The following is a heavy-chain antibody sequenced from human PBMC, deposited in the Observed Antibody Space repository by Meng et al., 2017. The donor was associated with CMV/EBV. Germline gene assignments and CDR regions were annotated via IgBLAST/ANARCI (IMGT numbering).Heavy chain of an antibody. J-gene: IGHJ6*02. CDR3: ASRGLGCSSTSCYVVEPPEILYYYYGMDV. Sequence: GSLRLSCTVSGYSISSGYYWGWIRQPPGKGLEWIGSIYHSGSTYYNPSLKSRVTISVDTSKNQFSLKLSSVTAADTAVYYCASRGLGCSSTSCYVVEPPEILYYYYGMDVWGQGTTVTVSS. CDR2: IYHSGST. CDR1: GYSISSGYY. V-gene: IGHV4-38-2*02. D-gene: IGHD2-2*01.